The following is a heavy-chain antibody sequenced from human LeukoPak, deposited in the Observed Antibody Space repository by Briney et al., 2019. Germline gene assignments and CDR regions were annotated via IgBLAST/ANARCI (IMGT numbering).Heavy chain of an antibody. CDR3: AKNDYDFWSGYYIFDY. CDR2: IRYDGSNK. V-gene: IGHV3-30*02. Sequence: GGSLRLSCAASGFTFSSYGMHWVRQAPGKGLEWVAFIRYDGSNKYYADSVKGRFTISRDNSKNTLYLQMNSLRAEDTAVYYCAKNDYDFWSGYYIFDYWGQGTLVTVSS. CDR1: GFTFSSYG. D-gene: IGHD3-3*01. J-gene: IGHJ4*02.